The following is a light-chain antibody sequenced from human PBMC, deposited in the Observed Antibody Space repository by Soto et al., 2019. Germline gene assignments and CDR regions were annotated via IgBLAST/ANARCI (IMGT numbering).Light chain of an antibody. Sequence: EIVLTQSPGTLSLSPGERATLSCRASQSVSNNYLAWYQQKPGQAPRLLIYGASSRATGIPDRFTGSGSGADFTLTIAKLEPADYAVYYCQQYGSSPPITVGQGTRLDIK. CDR2: GAS. CDR1: QSVSNNY. J-gene: IGKJ5*01. CDR3: QQYGSSPPIT. V-gene: IGKV3-20*01.